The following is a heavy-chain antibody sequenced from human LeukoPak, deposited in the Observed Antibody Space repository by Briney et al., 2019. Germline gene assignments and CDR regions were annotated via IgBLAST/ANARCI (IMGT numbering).Heavy chain of an antibody. D-gene: IGHD5-12*01. CDR3: ARGDSGYDSFDY. J-gene: IGHJ4*02. CDR1: GGSISSYY. Sequence: PTETLSPTCTVSGGSISSYYWSWIRQPPGKGLEWIGYIYYSGSTNYNPSLKSRVTISVDTSKNQFSLKLSSVTAEDTAVYYCARGDSGYDSFDYWGQGTLVTVS. V-gene: IGHV4-59*01. CDR2: IYYSGST.